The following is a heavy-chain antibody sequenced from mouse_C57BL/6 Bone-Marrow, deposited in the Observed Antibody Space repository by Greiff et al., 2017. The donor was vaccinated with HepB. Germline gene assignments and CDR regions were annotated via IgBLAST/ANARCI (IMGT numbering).Heavy chain of an antibody. CDR3: ARRTSEVLYFDV. V-gene: IGHV1-80*01. CDR2: IYPGDGDT. D-gene: IGHD2-14*01. J-gene: IGHJ1*03. CDR1: GYAFSSYW. Sequence: QVQLQQSGAELVKPGASVKISCKASGYAFSSYWMNWVKQRPGKGLEWIGQIYPGDGDTNYNGKFKGKATLTADKSSSTAYMQLSSLTSEDSAVYFCARRTSEVLYFDVWGTGTTVTVSS.